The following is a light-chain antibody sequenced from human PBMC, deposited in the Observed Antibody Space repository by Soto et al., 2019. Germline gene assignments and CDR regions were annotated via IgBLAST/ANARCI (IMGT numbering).Light chain of an antibody. Sequence: DIQMTQSPSTLSASVGDRVTISCRASQTISSWLAWYQQRPGKAPKPLIYDASSLESGVPSRFSGSGSGTEFTLTISSLQPDDFATYYCQQHSTSPWTFGQGTKVDIK. CDR2: DAS. CDR1: QTISSW. J-gene: IGKJ1*01. CDR3: QQHSTSPWT. V-gene: IGKV1-5*01.